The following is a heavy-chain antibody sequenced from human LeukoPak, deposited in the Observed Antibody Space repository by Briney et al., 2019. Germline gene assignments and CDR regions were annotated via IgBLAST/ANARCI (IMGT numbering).Heavy chain of an antibody. D-gene: IGHD4-23*01. CDR2: ISYDGSNK. J-gene: IGHJ4*02. CDR3: AKDLYGGNPGGGFDY. V-gene: IGHV3-30*18. CDR1: GFTFSSYG. Sequence: GRSLRPSCAASGFTFSSYGMHWVRQAPGKGLEWVAVISYDGSNKYYADSVKGRFTISRDNSKNTLYLQMNSLRAEDTAVYYCAKDLYGGNPGGGFDYWGQGTLVTVSS.